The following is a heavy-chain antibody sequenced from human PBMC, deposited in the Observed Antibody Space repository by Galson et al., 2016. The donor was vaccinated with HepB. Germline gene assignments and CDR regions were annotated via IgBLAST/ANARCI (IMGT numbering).Heavy chain of an antibody. V-gene: IGHV4-31*03. CDR1: AGTINIGGYF. CDR2: ISHSGSA. CDR3: TRYAGVGATPGRLD. D-gene: IGHD1-26*01. J-gene: IGHJ1*01. Sequence: LSLTCNVSAGTINIGGYFWSWIRQHPGRGLEWIGYISHSGSAYFNPSLKSRSTILVDTSRNQFSLDLRSVTAADTAVYYCTRYAGVGATPGRLDWGLGTLVTVSS.